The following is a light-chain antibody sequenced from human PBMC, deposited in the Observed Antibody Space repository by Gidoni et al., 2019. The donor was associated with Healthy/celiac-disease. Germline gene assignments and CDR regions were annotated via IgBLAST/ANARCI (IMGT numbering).Light chain of an antibody. Sequence: DIQMTQPPSPLSASVGDRVTITCRASQSISSYLNWYQQKPGKAPKLLIYAASSLQSGVPSRFSGSGSGTDFTLTISSLQPEDFATYYCQQSYSNPWTFGHGTKVEIK. V-gene: IGKV1-39*01. CDR2: AAS. J-gene: IGKJ1*01. CDR3: QQSYSNPWT. CDR1: QSISSY.